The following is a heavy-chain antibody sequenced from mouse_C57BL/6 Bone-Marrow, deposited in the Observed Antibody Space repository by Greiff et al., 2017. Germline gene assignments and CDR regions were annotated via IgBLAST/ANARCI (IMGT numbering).Heavy chain of an antibody. CDR1: GFTFSDYY. D-gene: IGHD2-5*01. Sequence: EVQGVESGGGLVQPGGSLKLSCAASGFTFSDYYMYWVRQTPEKRLEWVAYISNGGGSTYYPDTVKGRFTISRDNAKNTLYLQMSRLKSEDTAMYYSARQGSNYVPYYAMDYWGQGTSVTVSS. CDR2: ISNGGGST. V-gene: IGHV5-12*01. J-gene: IGHJ4*01. CDR3: ARQGSNYVPYYAMDY.